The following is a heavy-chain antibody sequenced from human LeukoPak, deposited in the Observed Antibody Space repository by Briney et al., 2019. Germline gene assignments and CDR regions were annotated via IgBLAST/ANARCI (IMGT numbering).Heavy chain of an antibody. D-gene: IGHD6-6*01. CDR2: ISSNSRTI. Sequence: GGSLRLSCAASGFTFNSYGMDWVRQAPGKGLEWVSYISSNSRTIDYANSVKGRFTISRDNAKNSLFLQMSSLRAEDTAMYYCTRGGAARPDYWGQGTLVTVSS. J-gene: IGHJ4*02. V-gene: IGHV3-48*01. CDR1: GFTFNSYG. CDR3: TRGGAARPDY.